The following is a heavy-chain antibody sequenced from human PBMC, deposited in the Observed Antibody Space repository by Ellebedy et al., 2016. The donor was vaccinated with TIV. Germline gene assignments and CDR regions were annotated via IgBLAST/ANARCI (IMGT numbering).Heavy chain of an antibody. J-gene: IGHJ4*02. CDR2: MNQVGSEK. CDR3: ARSTGDY. CDR1: GFTFTTYW. V-gene: IGHV3-7*03. D-gene: IGHD1-14*01. Sequence: PGGSLRLSCAASGFTFTTYWMSWVRQAPGKGLEWVANMNQVGSEKYYVDSVKGRFTISRDNAKNSLYLQMNSLRAEDTAVYYCARSTGDYWGQGTLVTVSS.